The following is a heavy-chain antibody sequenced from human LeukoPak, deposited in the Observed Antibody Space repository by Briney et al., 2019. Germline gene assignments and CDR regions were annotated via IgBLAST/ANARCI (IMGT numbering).Heavy chain of an antibody. CDR3: AQAHRSDDDYESLAY. Sequence: SVTVSFKSSGGTFINSVYSWARQPPTQGLEWMGRIAPVLNFTNYARTVRGRLILTADRSTGTAYMQLSVLRSEDTAVYYCAQAHRSDDDYESLAYWGQGSLVTVSS. V-gene: IGHV1-69*10. D-gene: IGHD4/OR15-4a*01. CDR1: GGTFINSV. J-gene: IGHJ4*02. CDR2: IAPVLNFT.